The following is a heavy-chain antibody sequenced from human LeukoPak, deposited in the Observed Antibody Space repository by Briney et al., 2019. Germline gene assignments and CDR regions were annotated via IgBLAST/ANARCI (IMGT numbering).Heavy chain of an antibody. V-gene: IGHV1-2*02. Sequence: ASVKVSCKASGYTFTDYYVHWVRQAPGQGLEWMGWINPNSGATKYAQKFQGRVTVTRVTSIRTAYMELTILTSDDTAMYYCASVYSAKDLAQLDYWGQGTLVTVSS. CDR2: INPNSGAT. CDR3: ASVYSAKDLAQLDY. D-gene: IGHD1-26*01. CDR1: GYTFTDYY. J-gene: IGHJ4*02.